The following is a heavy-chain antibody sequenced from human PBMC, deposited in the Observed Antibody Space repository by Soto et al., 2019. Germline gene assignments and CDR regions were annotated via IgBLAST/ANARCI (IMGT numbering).Heavy chain of an antibody. CDR3: ARAMTPIAVAGTWYFQH. J-gene: IGHJ1*01. V-gene: IGHV5-51*01. Sequence: VESLKISCKGSGYIFTSYWICWFLQMPVKGLEWMGIIYPGDSDTRYSPSFQGQVTISADKSISTAYLQWSSLKASDTAMYYCARAMTPIAVAGTWYFQHWGQGTLVTVSS. CDR1: GYIFTSYW. D-gene: IGHD6-19*01. CDR2: IYPGDSDT.